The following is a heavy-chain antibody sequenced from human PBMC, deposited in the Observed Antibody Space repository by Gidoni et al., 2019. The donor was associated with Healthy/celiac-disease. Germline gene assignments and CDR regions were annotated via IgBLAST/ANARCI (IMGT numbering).Heavy chain of an antibody. CDR3: ARHRSRRPGDGFDP. J-gene: IGHJ5*02. CDR2: ST. D-gene: IGHD3-16*01. Sequence: STYYNPSLKSRVTISVDTSKNQFSLKLSSVTAADTAVYYCARHRSRRPGDGFDPWGQGTLVTVSS. V-gene: IGHV4-39*01.